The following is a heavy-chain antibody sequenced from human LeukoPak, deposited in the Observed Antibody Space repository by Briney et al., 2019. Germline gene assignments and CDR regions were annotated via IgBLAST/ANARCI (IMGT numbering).Heavy chain of an antibody. CDR2: IYPGDSDT. D-gene: IGHD2-21*02. CDR1: GYSFTSYW. J-gene: IGHJ3*02. CDR3: ARQSCGGDCYSDDAFDI. V-gene: IGHV5-51*01. Sequence: GESLKISCKGSGYSFTSYWIGWVRQMPGKGLEWMGIIYPGDSDTRYSPSFQGQVTISADKSISTAYLQWSSLKASDTAMFYRARQSCGGDCYSDDAFDIWGQGTMVTVSS.